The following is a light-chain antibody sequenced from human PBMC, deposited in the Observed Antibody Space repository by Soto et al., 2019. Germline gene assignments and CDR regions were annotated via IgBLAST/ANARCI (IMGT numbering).Light chain of an antibody. CDR2: GAS. Sequence: EIVLTQSPGTLSLSPGERATFSCRASQSVSSNYLAWYQQKPGQAPRLLIYGASRRGTGIPDRFGGSGSGTDFTLTISRLEPEDFAVYYCQQYGSSPITFGQGTRLEIK. CDR1: QSVSSNY. V-gene: IGKV3-20*01. J-gene: IGKJ5*01. CDR3: QQYGSSPIT.